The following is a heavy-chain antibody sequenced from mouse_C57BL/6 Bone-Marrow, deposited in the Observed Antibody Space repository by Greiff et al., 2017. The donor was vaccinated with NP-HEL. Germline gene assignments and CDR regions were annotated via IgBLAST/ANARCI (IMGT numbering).Heavy chain of an antibody. J-gene: IGHJ2*01. Sequence: QVQLKESGAELVRPGASVTLSCKASGYTFTDYEMHWVKQTPVHGLEWIGAIDPETGGTAYNQKFKGKAILTADKSSSTAYMELRSLTSEDSAFYYCTRHNYYGTSYYFDYWGQGTTLTVSS. D-gene: IGHD1-1*01. V-gene: IGHV1-15*01. CDR1: GYTFTDYE. CDR3: TRHNYYGTSYYFDY. CDR2: IDPETGGT.